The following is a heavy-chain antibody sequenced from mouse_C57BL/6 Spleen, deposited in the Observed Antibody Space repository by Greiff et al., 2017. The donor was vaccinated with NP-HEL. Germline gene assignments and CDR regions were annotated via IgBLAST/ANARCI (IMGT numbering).Heavy chain of an antibody. Sequence: VQLQQSGPELVKPGASVKISCKASGYSFTGYYMNWVKQSPEKSLEWIGEINPSTGGTTYNQKFKAKATLTVDKSSSTAYMQLKSLTSEDSAVDYCARGNWDWFAYWGQGTLVTVSA. D-gene: IGHD4-1*01. CDR3: ARGNWDWFAY. CDR2: INPSTGGT. J-gene: IGHJ3*01. V-gene: IGHV1-42*01. CDR1: GYSFTGYY.